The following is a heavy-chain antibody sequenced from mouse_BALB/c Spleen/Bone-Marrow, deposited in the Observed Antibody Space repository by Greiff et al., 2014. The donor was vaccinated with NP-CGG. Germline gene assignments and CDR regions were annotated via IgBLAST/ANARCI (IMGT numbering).Heavy chain of an antibody. CDR1: GFTFSSYD. Sequence: EVQVVESGGDLVRPGGSLKLSCAASGFTFSSYDMSWVRQTPDKRLEWVATIGSGGRYTYYPDSVKGRFTISRDNAKNTLYLQVSSLKSEDTAMYYCSRLSYDYDGAWFAYWGQGTLVTVSA. D-gene: IGHD2-4*01. CDR3: SRLSYDYDGAWFAY. J-gene: IGHJ3*01. CDR2: IGSGGRYT. V-gene: IGHV5-6*01.